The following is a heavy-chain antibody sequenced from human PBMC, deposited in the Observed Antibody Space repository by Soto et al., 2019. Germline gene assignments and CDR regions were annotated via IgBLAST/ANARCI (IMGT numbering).Heavy chain of an antibody. CDR3: ARVLAVDLGMDV. D-gene: IGHD6-19*01. Sequence: QVQLVQSGAEVKKPRASVKVSCKASGYTFTSYVISWVRQAPGQGLEWMGWISANNGNTNYAQKLQGRVTMTTDTSTSTAYMALMGLRSDDTAAYYCARVLAVDLGMDVWGQGTTVAVSS. V-gene: IGHV1-18*01. CDR2: ISANNGNT. CDR1: GYTFTSYV. J-gene: IGHJ6*02.